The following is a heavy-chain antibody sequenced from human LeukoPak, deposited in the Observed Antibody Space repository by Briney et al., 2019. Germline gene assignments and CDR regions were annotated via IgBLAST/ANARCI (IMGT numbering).Heavy chain of an antibody. V-gene: IGHV4-59*01. CDR2: IYNIRST. J-gene: IGHJ5*02. CDR1: GGSISSYY. Sequence: PSETLSLTCTVSGGSISSYYWNWIRQHPGKGLEWIGHIYNIRSTNYNPSLKSRVTISVDTSKIQFSLKLSSVTVADTAVYYCVKDGSGSYYNWFDPWGQGTLVTVSS. D-gene: IGHD1-26*01. CDR3: VKDGSGSYYNWFDP.